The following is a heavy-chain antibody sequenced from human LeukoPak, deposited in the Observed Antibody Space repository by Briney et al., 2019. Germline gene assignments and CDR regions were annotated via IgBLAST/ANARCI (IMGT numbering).Heavy chain of an antibody. V-gene: IGHV3-74*01. J-gene: IGHJ6*04. CDR1: GFTFSSYW. CDR2: INSDGSST. CDR3: ARSPEWFGESSLLGMDI. D-gene: IGHD3-10*01. Sequence: TGGSLRLSCAASGFTFSSYWMHWVRQAPGKGLVWVSRINSDGSSTSYADSVKGRFTISRDNAKNTLYLQMNSLRAEDTAVYYCARSPEWFGESSLLGMDIWGKGTTVTVSS.